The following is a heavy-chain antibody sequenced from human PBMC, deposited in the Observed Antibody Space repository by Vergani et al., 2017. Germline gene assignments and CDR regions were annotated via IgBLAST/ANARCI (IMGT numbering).Heavy chain of an antibody. CDR3: ARDDCSSTSCQGGYYYMDV. CDR2: IIPIFGTA. Sequence: QVQLVQSGAEVKKPGSSVKVSCKASGGTFSSYAISWVRQAPGQGLEWMGGIIPIFGTANYAQKFQGRVTIAADESTSTADMELSSLRSEDTAVYYCARDDCSSTSCQGGYYYMDVWGKGTTVTVSS. J-gene: IGHJ6*03. D-gene: IGHD2-2*01. CDR1: GGTFSSYA. V-gene: IGHV1-69*01.